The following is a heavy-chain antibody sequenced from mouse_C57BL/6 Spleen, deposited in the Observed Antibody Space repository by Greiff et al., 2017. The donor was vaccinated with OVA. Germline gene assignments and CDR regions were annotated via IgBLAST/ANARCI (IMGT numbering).Heavy chain of an antibody. J-gene: IGHJ2*01. CDR1: GFNIKDDY. D-gene: IGHD2-14*01. CDR3: TTDYRLCFDY. CDR2: IDPENGDT. Sequence: VQLQQSGAELVRPGASVTLSCTASGFNIKDDYMHWVKQRPEQGLEWIGWIDPENGDTEYASKFQGKATITADTSSNTAYLQLSSLTSEDTAVYYCTTDYRLCFDYWGQGTTLTVSS. V-gene: IGHV14-4*01.